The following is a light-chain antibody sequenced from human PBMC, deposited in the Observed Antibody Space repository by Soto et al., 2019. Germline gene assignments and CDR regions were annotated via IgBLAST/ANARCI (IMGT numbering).Light chain of an antibody. V-gene: IGKV3-11*01. CDR3: QQRSNWPPYT. J-gene: IGKJ2*01. Sequence: EIVLTQSPATLSLSPGERATLSCRASQSVSSSLAWYQQKPGQAPRLLIYDASTRATDIPARFSGSGSGTDFTLTISSLEPEDFAVYYCQQRSNWPPYTFGQGTKLEIK. CDR2: DAS. CDR1: QSVSSS.